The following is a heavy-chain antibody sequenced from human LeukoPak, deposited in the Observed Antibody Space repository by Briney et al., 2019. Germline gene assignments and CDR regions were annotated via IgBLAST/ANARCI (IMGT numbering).Heavy chain of an antibody. Sequence: SETLSLTCTVSGGSISSSNYYWAWIRQPPGKGLEWIVSIYYSGSTYYNPSRKSRVTISVDTSKNQFSLKLSSVTAADTAVYYCARRGNSNSSNRFDYWGQGTLVTVSS. CDR1: GGSISSSNYY. CDR3: ARRGNSNSSNRFDY. J-gene: IGHJ4*02. V-gene: IGHV4-39*01. D-gene: IGHD4-11*01. CDR2: IYYSGST.